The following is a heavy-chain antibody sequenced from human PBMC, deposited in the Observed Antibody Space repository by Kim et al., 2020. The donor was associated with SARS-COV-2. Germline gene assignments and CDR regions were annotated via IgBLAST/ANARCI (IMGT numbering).Heavy chain of an antibody. D-gene: IGHD1-7*01. J-gene: IGHJ4*02. CDR3: ARGITGTRADFDY. V-gene: IGHV1-2*02. Sequence: YAQKCQGRVTMTRDTSISTAYMELSRLRSDDTAVYYCARGITGTRADFDYWGQGTLVTVSS.